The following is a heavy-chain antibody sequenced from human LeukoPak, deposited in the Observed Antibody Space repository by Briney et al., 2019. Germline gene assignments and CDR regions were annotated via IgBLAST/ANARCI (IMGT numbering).Heavy chain of an antibody. Sequence: SETLSLTCTVSNGSISSHYWSWIRQPPGKGLEWIGLIYSSGYTNYNPSLKSRVTISVDTSRNQFSLKLSSATAADTAVYFCARNERRAQNDNYYAYFYYMDVWGKGSTVTVSS. CDR3: ARNERRAQNDNYYAYFYYMDV. J-gene: IGHJ6*03. V-gene: IGHV4-59*11. CDR1: NGSISSHY. D-gene: IGHD1-1*01. CDR2: IYSSGYT.